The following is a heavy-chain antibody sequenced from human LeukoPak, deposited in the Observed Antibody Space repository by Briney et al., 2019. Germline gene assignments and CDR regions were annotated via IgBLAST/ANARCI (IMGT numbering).Heavy chain of an antibody. CDR1: GYTFTSYD. J-gene: IGHJ5*02. V-gene: IGHV1-8*03. CDR2: MNTNSGNT. CDR3: ARRRATMVRGVRSNWFDL. Sequence: ASVKVSCKASGYTFTSYDINWVGQATGQGLEGMGWMNTNSGNTGYAKKFQGRVTITRNTSIRKAYMEMSSLRSEDTAVYYCARRRATMVRGVRSNWFDLWGQGTLVTVSS. D-gene: IGHD3-10*01.